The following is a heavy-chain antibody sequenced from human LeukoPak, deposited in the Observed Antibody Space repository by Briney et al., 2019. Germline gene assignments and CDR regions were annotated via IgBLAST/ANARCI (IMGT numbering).Heavy chain of an antibody. CDR1: GGSFCGYY. V-gene: IGHV4-34*01. J-gene: IGHJ4*02. CDR3: ARGEGSGSYMSYFDY. Sequence: SETLSLICAVYGGSFCGYYWSWIPQSSGKRLEWIGEINHSGSPNYNPSLKSRVTISQDTSKNQFSLKLSSVTAADRAVYYCARGEGSGSYMSYFDYWGQGALVTVSS. CDR2: INHSGSP. D-gene: IGHD3-10*01.